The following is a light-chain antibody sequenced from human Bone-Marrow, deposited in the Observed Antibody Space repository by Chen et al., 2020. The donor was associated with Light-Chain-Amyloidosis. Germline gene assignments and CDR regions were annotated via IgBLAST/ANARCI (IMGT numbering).Light chain of an antibody. Sequence: DIVMTQSPTSLALSLGERATINCRSSQSVLHSSNNKNYLAWYQQKPGQPPKLLIYWASTRESGVPDRFSASGSGTDFTLTISSLQAEDVAVYHCQQYYGTPTFGPGTKVDIK. CDR3: QQYYGTPT. CDR2: WAS. J-gene: IGKJ3*01. V-gene: IGKV4-1*01. CDR1: QSVLHSSNNKNY.